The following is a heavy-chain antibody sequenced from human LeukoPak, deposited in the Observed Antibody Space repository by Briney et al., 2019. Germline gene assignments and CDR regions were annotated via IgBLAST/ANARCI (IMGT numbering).Heavy chain of an antibody. V-gene: IGHV1-2*02. Sequence: ASVKVSCKASGYTFTGYYMHWVRQAPGQGLEWMGWINPNSGGTNYAQKFQGRVTMTRDTSISTAYMELSRLRSDDTAVYYCARVGDIVVVPAARWFDPWGQGTLVTVSS. J-gene: IGHJ5*02. D-gene: IGHD2-2*01. CDR1: GYTFTGYY. CDR2: INPNSGGT. CDR3: ARVGDIVVVPAARWFDP.